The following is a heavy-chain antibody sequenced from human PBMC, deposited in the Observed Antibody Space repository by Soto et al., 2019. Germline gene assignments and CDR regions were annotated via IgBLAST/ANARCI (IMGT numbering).Heavy chain of an antibody. J-gene: IGHJ4*02. CDR2: IYSNDNT. CDR1: GGSVSSNSYS. Sequence: APETLSLTCTVSGGSVSSNSYSWGWVRQATGKGLEWIGTIYSNDNTHYNPSLLSRVTISVDTSKNEFSLKLNSVTAVDTAVYYCARGEIQVHIDYRGEGTLVTVSS. D-gene: IGHD3-10*01. CDR3: ARGEIQVHIDY. V-gene: IGHV4-39*01.